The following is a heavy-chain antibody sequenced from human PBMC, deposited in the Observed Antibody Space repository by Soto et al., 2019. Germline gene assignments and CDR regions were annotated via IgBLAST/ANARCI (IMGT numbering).Heavy chain of an antibody. V-gene: IGHV1-18*04. Sequence: QVQLVQSGPEVKNPGASVRVSCVASGYAFTSYGFNWVRQAPGQGLEWMGWIAPHSGRTTYLPKFQGRVTMTADVSTNTAYIELRSLTSDDTGTYFCARAATGSYHSAYWGQGTVVTVSS. CDR1: GYAFTSYG. D-gene: IGHD3-10*01. CDR3: ARAATGSYHSAY. CDR2: IAPHSGRT. J-gene: IGHJ4*02.